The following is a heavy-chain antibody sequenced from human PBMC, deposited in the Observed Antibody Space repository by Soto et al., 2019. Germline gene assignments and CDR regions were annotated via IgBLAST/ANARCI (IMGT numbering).Heavy chain of an antibody. D-gene: IGHD1-1*01. CDR2: IFSDNER. V-gene: IGHV2-26*01. Sequence: SGPTLVNPTETLTLTCTVSGFSLTTGKVGVSWIRQPPGKALEWLAHIFSDNERSYSTSLQGRLTISKDTSGSQVVLSMTNVDPVDTATYYCARMNVDSYQFYYAMDVWGQGTTVTVSS. CDR3: ARMNVDSYQFYYAMDV. J-gene: IGHJ6*02. CDR1: GFSLTTGKVG.